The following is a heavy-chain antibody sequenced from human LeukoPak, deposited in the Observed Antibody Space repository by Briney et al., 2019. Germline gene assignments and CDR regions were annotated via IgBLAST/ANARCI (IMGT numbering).Heavy chain of an antibody. CDR1: GFTFSSYW. J-gene: IGHJ3*02. CDR3: ARPRVQLPYPDAFDI. Sequence: PGGSLRLSCAASGFTFSSYWMHWVRQAPGRGLVWVSRINSDGSSTSYADSVKGRFTISRDNAKNTLYLQMNSLRAEDTAVYYCARPRVQLPYPDAFDIWGQGTMVTVSS. V-gene: IGHV3-74*01. CDR2: INSDGSST. D-gene: IGHD2-2*02.